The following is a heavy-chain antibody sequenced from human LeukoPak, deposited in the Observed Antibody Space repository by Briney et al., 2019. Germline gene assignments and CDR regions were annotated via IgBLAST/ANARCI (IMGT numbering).Heavy chain of an antibody. V-gene: IGHV3-13*01. D-gene: IGHD4-17*01. CDR3: ARFPTVTTAYYGMDV. Sequence: PGGSLRLSCAASGFTFSSYDMHWVRQATGKGLEWVSAIGTAGDTYYPGSVKGRFTISRENAKNSLYLQMNSLRAGDTAVYYCARFPTVTTAYYGMDVWGQGTTVTVSS. CDR1: GFTFSSYD. J-gene: IGHJ6*02. CDR2: IGTAGDT.